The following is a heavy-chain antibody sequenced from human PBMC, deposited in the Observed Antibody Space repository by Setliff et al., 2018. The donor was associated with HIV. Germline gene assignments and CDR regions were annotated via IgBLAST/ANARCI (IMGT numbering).Heavy chain of an antibody. J-gene: IGHJ4*02. CDR2: IHHSGTT. V-gene: IGHV4-4*02. CDR1: GGPISDGMW. D-gene: IGHD3-10*01. CDR3: ARLVRPSSGNTDY. Sequence: SLTCVVSGGPISDGMWWSWVRQPPPKGLEWIGEIHHSGTTRYNPSLRSRVTISVDTARNQISLKVNSVTAADTAIYYCARLVRPSSGNTDYWGQGTLVTVSS.